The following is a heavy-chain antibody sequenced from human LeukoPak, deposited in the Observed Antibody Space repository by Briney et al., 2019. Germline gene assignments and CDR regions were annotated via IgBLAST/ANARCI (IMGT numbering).Heavy chain of an antibody. D-gene: IGHD6-13*01. CDR3: ARERGIAAADTYFDY. J-gene: IGHJ4*02. Sequence: GGSLRLSCAASGFTFSSYGMHWVRQAPGKGLEWVAVIWYDGSNKYYADSVKGRFTISRGNSKNTLYLQMNSLRAEDTAVYYCARERGIAAADTYFDYWGQGTLVTVSS. CDR1: GFTFSSYG. V-gene: IGHV3-33*01. CDR2: IWYDGSNK.